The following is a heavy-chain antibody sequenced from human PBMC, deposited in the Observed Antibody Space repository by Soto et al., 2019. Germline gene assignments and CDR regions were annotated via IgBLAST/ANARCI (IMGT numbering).Heavy chain of an antibody. J-gene: IGHJ4*02. CDR3: ARLPRPGYYSEGFFDY. CDR1: GYSFTRYW. Sequence: GESLKISGKNSGYSFTRYWISSARQMPGKGLEWMGRIDPSDSYTNYSPSFQGHVTISADKSTSTAYLQWSSLKASDTAMYYCARLPRPGYYSEGFFDYWGQGTLVTVSS. CDR2: IDPSDSYT. V-gene: IGHV5-10-1*01. D-gene: IGHD3-22*01.